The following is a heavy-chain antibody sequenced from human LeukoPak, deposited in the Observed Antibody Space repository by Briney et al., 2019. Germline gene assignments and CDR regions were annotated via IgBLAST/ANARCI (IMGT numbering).Heavy chain of an antibody. Sequence: PSETLSLTCAVYGGSFSGYYWSWIRQPPGKGLEWIGEINHSGSTNYNPSLKSRVTISVDTSKNQFSLNLSSVTAADTAVYYCARGGRDDRSIDYWGQGTLVTVSS. CDR1: GGSFSGYY. D-gene: IGHD1-1*01. V-gene: IGHV4-34*01. CDR3: ARGGRDDRSIDY. J-gene: IGHJ4*02. CDR2: INHSGST.